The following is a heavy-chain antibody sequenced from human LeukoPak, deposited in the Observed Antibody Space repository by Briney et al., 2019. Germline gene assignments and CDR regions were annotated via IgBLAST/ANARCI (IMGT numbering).Heavy chain of an antibody. D-gene: IGHD4-23*01. V-gene: IGHV1-2*02. CDR1: GYTFTGYY. Sequence: VASVNVSCKASGYTFTGYYMHWVRQAPGQGLEWMGWINPNSGGTNYAQKFQGRVTMTRDTSISTAYMELSRLRSDDTAVYYCARDYGGNSGWFDPWGQGTLVTVFS. CDR2: INPNSGGT. CDR3: ARDYGGNSGWFDP. J-gene: IGHJ5*02.